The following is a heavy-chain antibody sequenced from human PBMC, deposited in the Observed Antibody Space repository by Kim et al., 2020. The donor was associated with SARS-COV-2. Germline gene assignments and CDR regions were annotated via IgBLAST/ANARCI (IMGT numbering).Heavy chain of an antibody. CDR2: ISYDGSNK. Sequence: GGSLRLSCAASGFTFSSYGMHWVRQAPGKGLEWVAVISYDGSNKYYADSVKGRFTISRDNSKNTLYLQMNSLRAEDTAVYYCAKGFVVVTTLVDYWGQGTLVTVSS. CDR1: GFTFSSYG. J-gene: IGHJ4*02. D-gene: IGHD2-21*02. V-gene: IGHV3-30*18. CDR3: AKGFVVVTTLVDY.